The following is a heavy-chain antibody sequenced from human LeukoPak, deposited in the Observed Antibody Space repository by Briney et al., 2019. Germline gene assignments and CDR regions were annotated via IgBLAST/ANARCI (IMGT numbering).Heavy chain of an antibody. J-gene: IGHJ4*02. V-gene: IGHV3-7*01. Sequence: PGGSLRLSCAASGFTFSSYWMSWVRQAPGKGLEWVANIKQDGSEKYYVDSVKGRFTISRDNAKNSLYLQMNSLRAEDTAVYYCARDPPAAEQQLVPKSDYWGQGTLVTVSS. CDR3: ARDPPAAEQQLVPKSDY. CDR2: IKQDGSEK. CDR1: GFTFSSYW. D-gene: IGHD6-13*01.